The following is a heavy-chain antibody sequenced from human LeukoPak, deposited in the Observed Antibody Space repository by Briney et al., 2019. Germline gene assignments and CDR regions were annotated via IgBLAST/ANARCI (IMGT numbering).Heavy chain of an antibody. V-gene: IGHV1-2*04. J-gene: IGHJ6*02. CDR2: INPNSGGT. CDR3: ARANWGSGGFYYYGMDV. D-gene: IGHD7-27*01. CDR1: GYTFTGYY. Sequence: ASVKVSCKASGYTFTGYYMHWVRQAPGQGLEWMGWINPNSGGTNYAQKFQGWVTMTRDTSICTAYMELSRLRSDDTAVYYCARANWGSGGFYYYGMDVWGQGTTVTVSS.